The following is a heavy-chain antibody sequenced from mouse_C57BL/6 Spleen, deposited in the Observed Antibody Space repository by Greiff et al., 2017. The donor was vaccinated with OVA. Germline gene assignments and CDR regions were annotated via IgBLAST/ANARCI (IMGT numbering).Heavy chain of an antibody. V-gene: IGHV14-2*01. Sequence: VQLQQSGAELVKPGASVKLSCTASGFNIKDYYMHWVKQRTEQGLEWIGRIDPEDGETKSAPKFPGKATITADTSSNTAYLQLSSLTSEDTAVYYCAPIYYDYFYAMDYWGQGTSVTVSS. J-gene: IGHJ4*01. D-gene: IGHD2-4*01. CDR1: GFNIKDYY. CDR2: IDPEDGET. CDR3: APIYYDYFYAMDY.